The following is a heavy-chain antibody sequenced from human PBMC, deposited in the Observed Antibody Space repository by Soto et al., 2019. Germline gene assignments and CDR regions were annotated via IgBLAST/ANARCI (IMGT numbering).Heavy chain of an antibody. Sequence: GGSLRLSCAASGFTFSSYGMHWVRQAPGKGLEWVAVIWYDGSNKYYADSVKGRFTISRDNSKNTLYLQMNSLRAEDTAVYYCARDLVAVAGTLGYWGQGTLVTVSS. CDR1: GFTFSSYG. CDR3: ARDLVAVAGTLGY. D-gene: IGHD6-19*01. V-gene: IGHV3-33*01. J-gene: IGHJ4*02. CDR2: IWYDGSNK.